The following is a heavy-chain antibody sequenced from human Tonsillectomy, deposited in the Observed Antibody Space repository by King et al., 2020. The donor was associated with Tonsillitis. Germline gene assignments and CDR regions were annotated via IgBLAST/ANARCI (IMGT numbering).Heavy chain of an antibody. Sequence: VQLVESGGDLVQPGGSLRLSCAASGFSFITYSMNWVRQVPGKGLEFVSHIGLFGNIITYGDSVKGRFAISRDNGKNSLYLQMSSLKIEDTAVYYCVRDNDWAFDHWGQGALVTVSS. CDR1: GFSFITYS. CDR2: IGLFGNII. J-gene: IGHJ4*02. D-gene: IGHD3-9*01. CDR3: VRDNDWAFDH. V-gene: IGHV3-48*01.